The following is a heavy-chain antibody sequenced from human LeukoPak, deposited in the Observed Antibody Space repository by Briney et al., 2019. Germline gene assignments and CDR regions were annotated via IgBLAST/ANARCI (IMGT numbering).Heavy chain of an antibody. Sequence: ASVKVSCKASGYTFTSYYMHWVRQAPGHGLEWMGWINPRTGDTHYAQQFRGRLTMTRDTSSSTAYMELSRLRSDDTALYYCARTLYIAAVPGGFDYWGQGSLVTVSS. V-gene: IGHV1-2*02. D-gene: IGHD6-13*01. CDR1: GYTFTSYY. CDR3: ARTLYIAAVPGGFDY. CDR2: INPRTGDT. J-gene: IGHJ4*02.